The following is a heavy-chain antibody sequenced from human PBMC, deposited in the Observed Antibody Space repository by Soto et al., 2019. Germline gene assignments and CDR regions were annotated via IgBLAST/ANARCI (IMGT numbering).Heavy chain of an antibody. J-gene: IGHJ6*02. Sequence: PGWSLRLSCAASGVPFSSYWMSVVRQAPGKGLEWVANIKQDGSEKYYVDSVKGRFTISRDNAKNSLYLQMNSLRAEDTAVYYCARDRDYYGMDVWGQGTTVTVSS. CDR3: ARDRDYYGMDV. CDR1: GVPFSSYW. V-gene: IGHV3-7*05. CDR2: IKQDGSEK.